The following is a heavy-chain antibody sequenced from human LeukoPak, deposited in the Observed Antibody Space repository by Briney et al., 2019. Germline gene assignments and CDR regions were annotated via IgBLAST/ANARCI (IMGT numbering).Heavy chain of an antibody. Sequence: ASVKVSCKVSGYTLTELSMHWVRQAPGKGLEWMGGFDPEDGETIYAQKFQGRVTMTEDTSTDTAYMELSSLRAEDTAVYYCAKDPLWFRWLGYFDYWGQGTLVTVSS. V-gene: IGHV1-24*01. J-gene: IGHJ4*02. CDR1: GYTLTELS. CDR2: FDPEDGET. CDR3: AKDPLWFRWLGYFDY. D-gene: IGHD6-19*01.